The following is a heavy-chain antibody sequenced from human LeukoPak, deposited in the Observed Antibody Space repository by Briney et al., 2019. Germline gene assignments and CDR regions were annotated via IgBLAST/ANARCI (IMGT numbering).Heavy chain of an antibody. CDR3: ARESLATTGNSAGKNAFDI. V-gene: IGHV4-31*03. Sequence: SETLSLTCSVSGGSISTCGFNWSWIRQYPGKGLEWIGYIFFGGSTNYNPSLKSRVTISLDTSKTQFSLNLSSVTAADTAVYYCARESLATTGNSAGKNAFDIWGQGTMVTVSS. CDR2: IFFGGST. D-gene: IGHD1-1*01. CDR1: GGSISTCGFN. J-gene: IGHJ3*02.